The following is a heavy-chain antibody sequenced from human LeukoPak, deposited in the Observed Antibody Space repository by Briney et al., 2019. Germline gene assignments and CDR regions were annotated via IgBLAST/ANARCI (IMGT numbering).Heavy chain of an antibody. V-gene: IGHV1-8*01. J-gene: IGHJ6*02. Sequence: ASVKVSCKASGYTFTSYDINWVRQATGQGLEWMGWMNPNSGNTGYAQKFQGRVTMTRNTSISTAYMELSSLRSEDTAVYYCARGGAATYYDFWSGYLGSYYYGTDVWGQGTTVTVSS. CDR2: MNPNSGNT. D-gene: IGHD3-3*01. CDR3: ARGGAATYYDFWSGYLGSYYYGTDV. CDR1: GYTFTSYD.